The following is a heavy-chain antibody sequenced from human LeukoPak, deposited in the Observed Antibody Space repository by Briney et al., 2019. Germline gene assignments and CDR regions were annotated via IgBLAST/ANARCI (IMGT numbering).Heavy chain of an antibody. CDR1: GGSISSYY. J-gene: IGHJ6*02. D-gene: IGHD2-2*02. Sequence: SETLSLTCTVSGGSISSYYWSWIRQPPGKGLEWIGEINHSGSTNYNPSLKSRVTISVDTSKNQFSPKLSSVTAADTAVYYCARERRGYCSSTSCYRNDYYYYYGMDVWGQGTTVTVSS. CDR3: ARERRGYCSSTSCYRNDYYYYYGMDV. CDR2: INHSGST. V-gene: IGHV4-34*01.